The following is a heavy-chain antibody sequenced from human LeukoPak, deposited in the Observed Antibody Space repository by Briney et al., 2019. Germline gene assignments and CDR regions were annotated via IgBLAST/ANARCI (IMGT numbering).Heavy chain of an antibody. CDR2: ISAYNGNT. D-gene: IGHD1-26*01. Sequence: ASVEVSCKASGFTFTSYGVTWVRQAPGQGLEWMGWISAYNGNTNYAQKLQGRVTMTTDTSTSTAYMELGSLRSDDTAVYYCARDDILGAAPDYWGQGTRVTVSS. V-gene: IGHV1-18*01. CDR1: GFTFTSYG. CDR3: ARDDILGAAPDY. J-gene: IGHJ4*02.